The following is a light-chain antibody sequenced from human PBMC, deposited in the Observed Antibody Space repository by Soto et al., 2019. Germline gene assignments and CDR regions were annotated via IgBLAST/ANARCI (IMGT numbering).Light chain of an antibody. J-gene: IGKJ1*01. CDR3: QQFSSYSRT. V-gene: IGKV1-5*01. CDR1: QSVNSW. CDR2: SVS. Sequence: DIQMTQSPSTLSAYVGDRVTITCRASQSVNSWLAWYQQKPGRAPKLLIYSVSNLDSGVPSRFSGSGSGTEFTLTISSLQPDDFATYYCQQFSSYSRTFGQATKVEMK.